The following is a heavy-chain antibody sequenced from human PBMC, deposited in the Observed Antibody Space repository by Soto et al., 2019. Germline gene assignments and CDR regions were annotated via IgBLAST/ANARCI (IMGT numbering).Heavy chain of an antibody. V-gene: IGHV3-23*01. CDR1: GFTFRRHA. J-gene: IGHJ3*02. Sequence: EVQLLESGGGLVQPGGSLRLSCAASGFTFRRHAMSWVRQAPGKGLEWVSAISGSGGSTYYADSVKGRFTISRDNSKNTMYLQMNSLRAEDTAVYYCARFSMSWYDSFDSWGQGTMVTVSS. D-gene: IGHD6-13*01. CDR3: ARFSMSWYDSFDS. CDR2: ISGSGGST.